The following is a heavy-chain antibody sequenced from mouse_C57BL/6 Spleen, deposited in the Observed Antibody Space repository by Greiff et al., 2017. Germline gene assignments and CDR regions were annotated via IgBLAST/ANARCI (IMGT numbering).Heavy chain of an antibody. CDR3: AKGSYYYGSAWFAY. D-gene: IGHD1-1*01. Sequence: QVQLQQPGTELVKPGASVKLSCKASGYTFTSYWMHWVKQRPGQGLEWIGYINPSNGGPNYTEKFKSKATLTVDKSSSTAYMQINSLTSEDSAVXFCAKGSYYYGSAWFAYWGQGTLVTVSA. J-gene: IGHJ3*01. V-gene: IGHV1-53*01. CDR1: GYTFTSYW. CDR2: INPSNGGP.